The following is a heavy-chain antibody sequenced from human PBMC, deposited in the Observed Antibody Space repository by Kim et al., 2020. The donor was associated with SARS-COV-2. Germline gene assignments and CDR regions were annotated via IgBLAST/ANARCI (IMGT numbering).Heavy chain of an antibody. J-gene: IGHJ4*02. CDR1: GFTFSSYA. D-gene: IGHD6-13*01. Sequence: GGSLRLSCVASGFTFSSYAMSWVRQAPGKGLEWVSAIAGTGAYIYYADSVKGRFTISRDNTKNTLYLQMTSLRAEDAAVYYCPKQGDSTWPDFDYWGQGTLVTVSS. CDR3: PKQGDSTWPDFDY. CDR2: IAGTGAYI. V-gene: IGHV3-23*01.